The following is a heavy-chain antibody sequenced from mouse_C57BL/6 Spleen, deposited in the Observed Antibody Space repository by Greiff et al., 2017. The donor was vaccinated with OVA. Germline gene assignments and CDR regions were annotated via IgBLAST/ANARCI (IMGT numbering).Heavy chain of an antibody. V-gene: IGHV1-69*01. J-gene: IGHJ2*01. CDR2: IDPSDSYT. CDR1: GYTFTSYW. D-gene: IGHD1-1*01. Sequence: QVQLQQSGAELVMPGASVKLSCKASGYTFTSYWMHWVKQRPGQGLEWIGEIDPSDSYTNYNQKFKGKSTLTVDKSSSTAYMQLSSLTSEDSAVYYCARGTTVVANPFDYWGQGTTLTVSS. CDR3: ARGTTVVANPFDY.